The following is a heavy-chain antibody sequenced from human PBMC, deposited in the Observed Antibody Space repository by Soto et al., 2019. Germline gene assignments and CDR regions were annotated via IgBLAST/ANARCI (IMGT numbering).Heavy chain of an antibody. CDR3: TNLRLEP. CDR2: VNPNTGVT. CDR1: GYTFTAFY. J-gene: IGHJ5*02. Sequence: ASVKFSCKASGYTFTAFYMNWVRQAPGQGLEWMGWVNPNTGVTKYAQKFQGRVTMTRDTSINTAYMELSGLTSDDTAVYYCTNLRLEPWGEGTLVTVS. D-gene: IGHD3-9*01. V-gene: IGHV1-2*02.